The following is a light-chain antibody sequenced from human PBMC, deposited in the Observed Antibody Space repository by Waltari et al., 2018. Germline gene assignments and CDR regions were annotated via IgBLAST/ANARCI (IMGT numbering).Light chain of an antibody. Sequence: SALTQPRPVSGSPGQSVTLSCTGTTSDVGGYNYVSWYQHHPGNAPKLMIFDVTQPPSGVPDRFSGSKSANTASLTISGLQAEDEADYYCCSFAGTYTWVFGGGTKVTVL. CDR1: TSDVGGYNY. CDR3: CSFAGTYTWV. CDR2: DVT. V-gene: IGLV2-11*01. J-gene: IGLJ3*02.